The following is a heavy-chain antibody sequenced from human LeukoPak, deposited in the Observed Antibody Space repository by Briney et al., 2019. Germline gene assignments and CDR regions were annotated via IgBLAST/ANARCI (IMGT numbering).Heavy chain of an antibody. D-gene: IGHD1-26*01. J-gene: IGHJ4*02. Sequence: GGSLRLSCAASGFTFSTYAMNWVRQAPGKGLEWVAVISYDGRQNYYADSVKGRFTISRDNSKNTLYLQMNNLRAEDTAVYYCARGGELLRPADYWGQGTLVTVSS. V-gene: IGHV3-30*04. CDR3: ARGGELLRPADY. CDR1: GFTFSTYA. CDR2: ISYDGRQN.